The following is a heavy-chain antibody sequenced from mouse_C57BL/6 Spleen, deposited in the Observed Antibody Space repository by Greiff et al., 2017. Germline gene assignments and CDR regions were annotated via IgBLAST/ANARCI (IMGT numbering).Heavy chain of an antibody. D-gene: IGHD2-1*01. J-gene: IGHJ1*03. CDR3: ARAVIYYGNYMGYFDV. CDR2: INPYNGGT. Sequence: EVQLQQSGPVLVKPGASVKMSCKASGYTFTDYYMNWVKQSHGKSLEWIGVINPYNGGTSYNQKFKGKATLTVDKSSSTAYMELNSLTSEDSAVYYCARAVIYYGNYMGYFDVWGTGTTVTVSS. V-gene: IGHV1-19*01. CDR1: GYTFTDYY.